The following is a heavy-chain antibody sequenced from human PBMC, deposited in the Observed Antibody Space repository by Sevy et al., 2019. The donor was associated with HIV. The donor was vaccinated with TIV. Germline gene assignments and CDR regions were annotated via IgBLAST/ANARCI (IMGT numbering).Heavy chain of an antibody. V-gene: IGHV3-11*01. CDR3: ARDHVVVEPLANYGMDV. Sequence: GGSLRLSCAASGFIFSDFYMSWVRQAPGKGLEWISYISSRGTTIYYADSVKGRFTISRDNAKSSLYLQMNSLTAEDTAVYYCARDHVVVEPLANYGMDVWGQGTTVTVSS. D-gene: IGHD2-2*01. CDR2: ISSRGTTI. CDR1: GFIFSDFY. J-gene: IGHJ6*02.